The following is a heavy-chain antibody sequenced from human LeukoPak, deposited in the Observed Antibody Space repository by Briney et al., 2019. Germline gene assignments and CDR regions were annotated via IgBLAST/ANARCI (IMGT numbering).Heavy chain of an antibody. Sequence: GASVKVSCKASGGTFSSYAISWVRQAPGQGLEWMGRIIPIFGTANYAQKFQGRVTITTDESTGTAYMELSSLRSEDTAVYYCARGPYGSGSFRFDPWGQGTLVTVSS. CDR1: GGTFSSYA. D-gene: IGHD3-10*01. CDR3: ARGPYGSGSFRFDP. J-gene: IGHJ5*02. V-gene: IGHV1-69*05. CDR2: IIPIFGTA.